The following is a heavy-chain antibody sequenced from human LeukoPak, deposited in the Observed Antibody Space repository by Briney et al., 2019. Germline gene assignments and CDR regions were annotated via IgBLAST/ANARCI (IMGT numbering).Heavy chain of an antibody. D-gene: IGHD1-26*01. CDR1: GRTFSSYA. CDR3: ARVAIRYSGSYSALDY. J-gene: IGHJ4*02. V-gene: IGHV1-69*05. CDR2: IIPIFGTA. Sequence: GASEKVSCKASGRTFSSYAISWVRQAPGQGLEWMGGIIPIFGTANYAQKFQGRVTITTDESTSTAYMELSSLRSEDTAVYYCARVAIRYSGSYSALDYWGQGTLVTVSS.